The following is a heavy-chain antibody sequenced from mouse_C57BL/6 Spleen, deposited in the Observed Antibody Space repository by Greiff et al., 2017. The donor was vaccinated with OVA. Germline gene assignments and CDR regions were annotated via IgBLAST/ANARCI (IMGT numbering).Heavy chain of an antibody. D-gene: IGHD2-1*01. Sequence: VQLQQPGAELVRPGSSVKLSCKASGYTFTSYWMHWVKQRPIQGLEWIGNIDPSDSETHYNQKFKDKATLTVDKSSSTAYMQLSSLTSEDSAVYYCARSGYGNFHIEYWGQGTTLTVSS. CDR3: ARSGYGNFHIEY. CDR1: GYTFTSYW. V-gene: IGHV1-52*01. CDR2: IDPSDSET. J-gene: IGHJ2*01.